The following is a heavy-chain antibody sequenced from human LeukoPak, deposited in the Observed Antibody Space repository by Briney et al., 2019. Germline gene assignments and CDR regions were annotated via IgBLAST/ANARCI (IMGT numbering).Heavy chain of an antibody. D-gene: IGHD2-8*01. CDR3: ARHHCSNGVCFYGMDV. CDR1: GGSSSSYY. J-gene: IGHJ6*02. Sequence: SETLSLTCTVSGGSSSSYYWSWIRQPPGKGLEWIGYIYYSGSTNYNPSLKSRVTISVDTSKNQFSLKLSSVTAADTAVYYCARHHCSNGVCFYGMDVWGQGTTVTVTS. V-gene: IGHV4-59*01. CDR2: IYYSGST.